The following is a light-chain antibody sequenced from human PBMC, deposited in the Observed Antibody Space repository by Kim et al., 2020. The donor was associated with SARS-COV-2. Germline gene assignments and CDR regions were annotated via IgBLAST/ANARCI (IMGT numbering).Light chain of an antibody. CDR3: QAWDGTAVV. J-gene: IGLJ2*01. CDR1: KLGDKY. Sequence: VSPGQTASITCSGDKLGDKYVCWYQQRPGLSPVLVIYLDTRRPSGIPERFSGSNSGNTATLTISGTQAVDEADYYCQAWDGTAVVFGGGTQLTVL. CDR2: LDT. V-gene: IGLV3-1*01.